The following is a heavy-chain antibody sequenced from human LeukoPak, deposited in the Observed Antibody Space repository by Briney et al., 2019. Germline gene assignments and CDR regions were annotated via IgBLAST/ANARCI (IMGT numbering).Heavy chain of an antibody. CDR2: IYYSGST. CDR3: ARVGYSSSIDY. J-gene: IGHJ4*02. Sequence: SETLSLTCTVSGGSISSYYWSWIRQPPGKGLEWIGYIYYSGSTSYNPSLKSRVTISVDTSKNQFSLKLSSVTAADTAVYYCARVGYSSSIDYWGQGTLVTVSS. D-gene: IGHD6-6*01. CDR1: GGSISSYY. V-gene: IGHV4-59*12.